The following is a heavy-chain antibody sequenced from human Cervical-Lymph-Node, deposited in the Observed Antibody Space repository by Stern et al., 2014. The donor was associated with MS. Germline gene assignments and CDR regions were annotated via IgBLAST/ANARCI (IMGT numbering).Heavy chain of an antibody. CDR3: ARGSSGWFPLYYFDD. D-gene: IGHD6-13*01. CDR1: GFSFSNHW. CDR2: IRQDGSER. Sequence: EVQLVESGGRLVQPGGSLRLSCAVSGFSFSNHWMTWVRQAPGNGLEWVANIRQDGSERYYGDSVKGRFTISRDNAEGSLYLQMNSLRVEDTAIYYCARGSSGWFPLYYFDDWGQGSLVTISS. V-gene: IGHV3-7*01. J-gene: IGHJ4*02.